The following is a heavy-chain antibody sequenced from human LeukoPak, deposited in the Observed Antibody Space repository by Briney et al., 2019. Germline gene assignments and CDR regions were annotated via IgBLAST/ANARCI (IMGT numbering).Heavy chain of an antibody. D-gene: IGHD2-15*01. V-gene: IGHV3-21*01. CDR3: VRSLGYCSGGSCYYFEY. Sequence: PGGSLRLSCAASGFSFENYNMNWVRQAPGKGLEWVAYINVITGYIYYADSLKGRFTISRDNAKNSLYLQMNSLRAEDTAVYYCVRSLGYCSGGSCYYFEYWGQGTLVTVSS. CDR2: INVITGYI. CDR1: GFSFENYN. J-gene: IGHJ4*02.